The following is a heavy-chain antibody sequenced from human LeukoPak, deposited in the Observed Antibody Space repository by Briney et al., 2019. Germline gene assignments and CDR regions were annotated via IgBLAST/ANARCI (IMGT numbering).Heavy chain of an antibody. CDR1: GYTFTGYY. D-gene: IGHD6-6*01. J-gene: IGHJ3*02. CDR3: ARDASSSSIAGWTADAFDI. V-gene: IGHV1-2*02. Sequence: GASVKVSCKASGYTFTGYYMHWVRQAPGQGLEWMGWINPNSGGTNYAQKFQGRVTMTRDTSISTAYMELSRLRSDDTAVYYCARDASSSSIAGWTADAFDIWGKGTMVTVSS. CDR2: INPNSGGT.